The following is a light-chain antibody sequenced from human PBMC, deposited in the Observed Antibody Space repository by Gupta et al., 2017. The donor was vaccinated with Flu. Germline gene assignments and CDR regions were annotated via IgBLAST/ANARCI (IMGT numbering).Light chain of an antibody. CDR1: QGISSY. Sequence: DIQLTQATSFLSASVGDRVTITCRASQGISSYLAWYQQKPGKAPQLLIYDASTLQSGVPSRFSGSGSGTEFTLTLSSLQPEDFATYYCQQVNSYPLTFGQGTRLEIK. V-gene: IGKV1-9*01. CDR2: DAS. J-gene: IGKJ5*01. CDR3: QQVNSYPLT.